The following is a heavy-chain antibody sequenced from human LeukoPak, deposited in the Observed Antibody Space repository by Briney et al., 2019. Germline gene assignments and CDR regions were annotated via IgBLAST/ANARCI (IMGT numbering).Heavy chain of an antibody. J-gene: IGHJ6*02. D-gene: IGHD5-12*01. CDR2: INPSGGST. V-gene: IGHV1-46*01. CDR1: GYTFTGYY. CDR3: ARDSGVEDGYDFYYYGMDV. Sequence: ASVKVSCKASGYTFTGYYMHWVRQAPGQGLEWMGWINPSGGSTSYAQKFQGRVTMTRDTSTSTVYMELSSLRSEDTAVYYCARDSGVEDGYDFYYYGMDVWGQGTTVTVSS.